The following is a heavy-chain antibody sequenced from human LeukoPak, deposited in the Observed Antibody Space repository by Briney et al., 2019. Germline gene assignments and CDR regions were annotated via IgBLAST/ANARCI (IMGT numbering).Heavy chain of an antibody. D-gene: IGHD6-13*01. J-gene: IGHJ4*02. Sequence: GGSRRLSCAASGFTFDDYARHWFRQAPGKGLEWVSGISWNSGSIGYADSVKGRFTISRDNAKNSLYLQMNSLRAEDTALYYCAKGPSLAYFDYWGQGTLVTVSS. CDR2: ISWNSGSI. CDR3: AKGPSLAYFDY. V-gene: IGHV3-9*01. CDR1: GFTFDDYA.